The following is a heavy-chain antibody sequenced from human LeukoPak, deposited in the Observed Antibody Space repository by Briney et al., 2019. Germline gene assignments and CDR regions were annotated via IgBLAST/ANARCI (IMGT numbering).Heavy chain of an antibody. Sequence: QPGGSLRLSCAASGFTFSSYEMNWVRQAPGKGLEWVSYISSGSTIYDADSVKGRFTISRDNAKNSLYLQMNSLRAEDTAVYYCASTGKTAIGAFDIWGQGTMVTASS. CDR3: ASTGKTAIGAFDI. J-gene: IGHJ3*02. CDR1: GFTFSSYE. V-gene: IGHV3-48*03. CDR2: ISSGSTI. D-gene: IGHD4-17*01.